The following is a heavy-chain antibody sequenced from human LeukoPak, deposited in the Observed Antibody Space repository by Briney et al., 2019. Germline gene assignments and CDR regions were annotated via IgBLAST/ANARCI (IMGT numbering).Heavy chain of an antibody. CDR2: IYPGDSDT. CDR3: ARQVTSQASPFDY. D-gene: IGHD4-23*01. CDR1: GYSFTSYW. V-gene: IGHV5-51*01. Sequence: GESLKISCKGSGYSFTSYWIGWVRQMPGKGLGWMGIIYPGDSDTRYSPSFQGQVTISADKSISTAYLQWSSLKASDTAMYYCARQVTSQASPFDYWGQGTLVTVSS. J-gene: IGHJ4*02.